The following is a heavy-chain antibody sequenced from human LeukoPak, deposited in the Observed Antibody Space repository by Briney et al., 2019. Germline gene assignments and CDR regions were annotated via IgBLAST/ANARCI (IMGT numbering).Heavy chain of an antibody. J-gene: IGHJ4*02. CDR3: ARDIGATAVADTTYGDSLAN. CDR2: ISSSSSYI. Sequence: GGSLRLSCAASGFTFSSYSMNWVRQAPGKGLESFSSISSSSSYIYYADSVKGRFTISRDNAKNSLNLQMNSLRAEDTAVYYCARDIGATAVADTTYGDSLANWGQGTLVTVSS. V-gene: IGHV3-21*01. D-gene: IGHD6-19*01. CDR1: GFTFSSYS.